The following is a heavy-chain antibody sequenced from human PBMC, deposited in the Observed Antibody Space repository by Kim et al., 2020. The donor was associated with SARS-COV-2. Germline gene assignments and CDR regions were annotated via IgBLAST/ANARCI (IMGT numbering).Heavy chain of an antibody. Sequence: SETLSLTCTVSGGSISSYYWSWIRQPPGKGLEWIVYIYYSGSTNYNPSLKSRVTISVDTSKNQFSLKLSSVTAADTAVYYCARTMVRGVRHYYYYGMDVWGQGTTVTVSS. CDR3: ARTMVRGVRHYYYYGMDV. CDR2: IYYSGST. J-gene: IGHJ6*02. CDR1: GGSISSYY. D-gene: IGHD3-10*01. V-gene: IGHV4-59*13.